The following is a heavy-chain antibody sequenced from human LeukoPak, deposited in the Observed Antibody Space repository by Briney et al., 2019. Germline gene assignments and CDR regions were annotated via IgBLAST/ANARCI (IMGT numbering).Heavy chain of an antibody. V-gene: IGHV4-59*01. Sequence: SETLSLTCTASGGSISSYYWSWIRQPPGKGLEWIGYIYYSGSTNYNPSLKSRVTISVDTSKNQFSLKLSSVTAADTAVYYCARDPSYSSSWYDDAFDIWGQGTMVTVSS. D-gene: IGHD6-13*01. CDR3: ARDPSYSSSWYDDAFDI. J-gene: IGHJ3*02. CDR2: IYYSGST. CDR1: GGSISSYY.